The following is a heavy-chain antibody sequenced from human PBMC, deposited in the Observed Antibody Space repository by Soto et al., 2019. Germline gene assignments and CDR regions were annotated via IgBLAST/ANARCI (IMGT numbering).Heavy chain of an antibody. D-gene: IGHD3-10*01. V-gene: IGHV3-23*01. J-gene: IGHJ4*02. CDR2: ISGSGGST. CDR3: AKVPYYGSGMNY. Sequence: GGSLRLSCAASGFTFSSYAMSWVRQAPGKGLEWVSAISGSGGSTYYADSVKGRFTTSRGNSKNTLYLQMNSLRAEDTAVYYCAKVPYYGSGMNYWGQGTLVTVSS. CDR1: GFTFSSYA.